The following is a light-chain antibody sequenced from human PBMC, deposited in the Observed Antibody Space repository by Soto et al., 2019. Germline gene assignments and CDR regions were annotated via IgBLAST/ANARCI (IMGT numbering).Light chain of an antibody. V-gene: IGLV2-14*01. CDR2: DVS. CDR1: SCDVGGYNY. Sequence: QSALTQPASVSGSPGQSITISCTGTSCDVGGYNYVSWYQQHPGKAPILMIYDVSNRPSGVSNRFSGSKSGNTASLTISGLQAEDEADYYCSSYTSSSTRVFGGGTKLTVL. J-gene: IGLJ2*01. CDR3: SSYTSSSTRV.